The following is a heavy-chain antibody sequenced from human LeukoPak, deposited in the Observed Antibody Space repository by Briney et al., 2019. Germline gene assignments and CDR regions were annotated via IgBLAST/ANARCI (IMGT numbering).Heavy chain of an antibody. D-gene: IGHD5-18*01. CDR2: INTGNGNT. V-gene: IGHV1-3*04. CDR3: AKCGYSAGWSCDH. CDR1: GYTFTSFT. Sequence: ASVKVSCKASGYTFTSFTIHWVRQAPGQRLEWMGWINTGNGNTKYSQKFQGRVTVTRDTSASTAYMELSSLRSEDTAVYYCAKCGYSAGWSCDHWGQGTLVTVSS. J-gene: IGHJ5*02.